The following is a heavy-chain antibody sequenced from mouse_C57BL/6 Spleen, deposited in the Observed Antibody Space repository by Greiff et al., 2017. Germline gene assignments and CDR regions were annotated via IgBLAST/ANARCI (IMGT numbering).Heavy chain of an antibody. CDR2: ISSGSSTI. Sequence: VKLVESGGGLVKPGGSLKLSCAASGFTFSDYGMHWVRQAPEKGLEWVAYISSGSSTIYYADTVKGRFTISRDNAKNTLFLQMTSLRSEDTAMYYCARITGNAMDDWGQGTSVTVSS. J-gene: IGHJ4*01. CDR1: GFTFSDYG. CDR3: ARITGNAMDD. D-gene: IGHD4-1*01. V-gene: IGHV5-17*01.